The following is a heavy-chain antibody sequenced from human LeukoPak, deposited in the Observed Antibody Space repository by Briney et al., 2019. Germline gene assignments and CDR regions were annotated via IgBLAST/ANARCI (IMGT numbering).Heavy chain of an antibody. Sequence: PGGSLRLSCAASGFTFSNSAINWVRQAPGKGLEWVSFVSDSGGSTYYADSVKGRFTISRDNSKNTLNLQMNSLRAEDTAVYYCAKVRAYTYDSGLDYWGQGTLVTVSS. D-gene: IGHD5-18*01. J-gene: IGHJ4*02. CDR1: GFTFSNSA. CDR3: AKVRAYTYDSGLDY. V-gene: IGHV3-23*01. CDR2: VSDSGGST.